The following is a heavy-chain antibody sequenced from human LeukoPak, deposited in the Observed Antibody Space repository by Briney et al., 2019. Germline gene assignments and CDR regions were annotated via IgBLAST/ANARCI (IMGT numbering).Heavy chain of an antibody. CDR2: IYPGDSDT. Sequence: GESLRISCKGSGYSFTSYWIGWVRQMPGKGLEWMGIIYPGDSDTRYSPSFQGQVTISAAKSISTPYLQWSSLKASDTAMYYCAREGGYQPLSTDWFDPWGQGTLVTVSS. V-gene: IGHV5-51*01. CDR3: AREGGYQPLSTDWFDP. J-gene: IGHJ5*02. D-gene: IGHD2-2*01. CDR1: GYSFTSYW.